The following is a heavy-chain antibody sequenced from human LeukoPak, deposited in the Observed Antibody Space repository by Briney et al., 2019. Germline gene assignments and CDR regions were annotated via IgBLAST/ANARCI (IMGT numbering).Heavy chain of an antibody. D-gene: IGHD1-26*01. CDR2: ISAYNGNT. V-gene: IGHV1-18*01. Sequence: VASVKVSCKASGYTFTIYGISWVRQAPGQGREWMGWISAYNGNTNYAQKLQGRVTITTDTSTSTAYMELRSLRSDDTAVYYCATGGDSGSYYNFDYWGQGTLVTVSS. CDR1: GYTFTIYG. J-gene: IGHJ4*02. CDR3: ATGGDSGSYYNFDY.